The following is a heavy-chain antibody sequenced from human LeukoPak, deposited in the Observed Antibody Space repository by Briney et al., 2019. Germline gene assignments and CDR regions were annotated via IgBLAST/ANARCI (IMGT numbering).Heavy chain of an antibody. J-gene: IGHJ4*02. CDR2: IYYSGSI. D-gene: IGHD3-3*01. Sequence: SETLSLTCTVSGGSISSSNYYWGWVRQPPGKGLEWIGSIYYSGSIFYNPSLKSRVTISVDTSKNQFSLKLSSVTAADTAVYYCARAYLYDFWAQGTLVTVSS. CDR3: ARAYLYDF. V-gene: IGHV4-39*01. CDR1: GGSISSSNYY.